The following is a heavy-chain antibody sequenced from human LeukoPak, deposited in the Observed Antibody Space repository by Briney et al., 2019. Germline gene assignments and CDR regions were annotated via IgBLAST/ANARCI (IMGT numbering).Heavy chain of an antibody. CDR1: GFTFNSYA. CDR2: VSGSGGIT. Sequence: QSGGSLRLSCAASGFTFNSYAMTWVRQAPGKGLEWVSHVSGSGGITYYADSVKGRFTISRDNSKNTLYLQMNSLRAEDTAVYYCAKTTAGDSSGRYPGWPVDYWGQGTLVTVSS. CDR3: AKTTAGDSSGRYPGWPVDY. D-gene: IGHD6-19*01. V-gene: IGHV3-23*01. J-gene: IGHJ4*02.